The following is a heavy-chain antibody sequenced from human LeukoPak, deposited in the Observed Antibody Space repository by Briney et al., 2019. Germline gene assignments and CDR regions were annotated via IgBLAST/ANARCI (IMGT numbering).Heavy chain of an antibody. CDR1: GVTFSSYA. CDR2: ISYDGSNK. CDR3: ARQNSGSYYDY. Sequence: GGSLRLSCAASGVTFSSYAMHWVRQAPGKGLEWVAFISYDGSNKYYADSVKGRFTISRVNSKNTLYLQMNSLRAEDTAVYYCARQNSGSYYDYWGQGTLVTVSS. J-gene: IGHJ4*02. V-gene: IGHV3-30*04. D-gene: IGHD1-26*01.